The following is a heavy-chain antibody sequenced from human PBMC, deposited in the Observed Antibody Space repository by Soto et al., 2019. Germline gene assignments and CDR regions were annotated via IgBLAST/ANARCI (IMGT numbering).Heavy chain of an antibody. CDR1: GYTFPTYG. CDR3: AREFEGQSSSWPFDY. J-gene: IGHJ4*02. D-gene: IGHD6-13*01. V-gene: IGHV1-18*01. Sequence: QVQLVQSGAEVKKPGASVMVSCRASGYTFPTYGIAWVRQAPGQGLAWMGWISVYNGFTHYAQKFRGRVTVTAETATSTVYMELRSLTSDDTAVYYCAREFEGQSSSWPFDYWGQGTLVTVSS. CDR2: ISVYNGFT.